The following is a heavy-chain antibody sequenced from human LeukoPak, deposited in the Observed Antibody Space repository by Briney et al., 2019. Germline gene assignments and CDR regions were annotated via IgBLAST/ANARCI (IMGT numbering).Heavy chain of an antibody. J-gene: IGHJ6*02. CDR3: AKDVVSDPTTTYYCYGMDV. CDR2: ISWNSGSI. V-gene: IGHV3-9*01. Sequence: GGSLRLSCAASGFTFADYAMHWVRQAPGKGLEWVSGISWNSGSIDYADSVKGRFTISRDNAKNSLYLQMNSLRAEDTALYYCAKDVVSDPTTTYYCYGMDVWGQGTTVTVSS. CDR1: GFTFADYA. D-gene: IGHD1-1*01.